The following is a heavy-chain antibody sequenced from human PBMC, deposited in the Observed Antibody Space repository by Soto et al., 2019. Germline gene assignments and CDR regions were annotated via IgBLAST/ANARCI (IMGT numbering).Heavy chain of an antibody. Sequence: KPCGSLRLSCAASGFNFNSYSMNWVLQAPGKGLEWGSLVSFDSNYIYYADSVKGRFTISRDNAKNSVYLQMNSLRAEDTAVYYCARERGWQLYFDYWGQGALVTVSS. CDR2: VSFDSNYI. J-gene: IGHJ4*02. D-gene: IGHD6-13*01. V-gene: IGHV3-21*01. CDR1: GFNFNSYS. CDR3: ARERGWQLYFDY.